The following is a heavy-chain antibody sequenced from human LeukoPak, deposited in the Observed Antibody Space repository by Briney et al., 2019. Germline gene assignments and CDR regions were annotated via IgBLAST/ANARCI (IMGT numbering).Heavy chain of an antibody. V-gene: IGHV3-23*01. D-gene: IGHD2-21*02. J-gene: IGHJ4*02. Sequence: GGSLTLSCAASGFTFIDYSMSWVRQAPGKVLEWLSAISGGSSGSTYYADSVTGRFTVSRDNSKNTLGRQMNNLRVDDTAIYYCAKDHANTPVVTNWGQGILVSVSS. CDR2: ISGGSSGST. CDR3: AKDHANTPVVTN. CDR1: GFTFIDYS.